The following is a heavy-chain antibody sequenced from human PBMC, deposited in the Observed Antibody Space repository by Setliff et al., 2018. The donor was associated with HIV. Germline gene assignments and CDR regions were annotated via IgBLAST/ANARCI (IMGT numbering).Heavy chain of an antibody. J-gene: IGHJ4*02. D-gene: IGHD6-19*01. V-gene: IGHV4-59*01. CDR2: IYYSGST. CDR3: ARQGAVTGHSFDS. CDR1: GGSIVRYY. Sequence: SETLSLTCTVSGGSIVRYYWTWIRQPPGKGLEWIGYIYYSGSTNYNPSLKSRVTISLDTSKIQFALKLSSMATADTAIYYCARQGAVTGHSFDSWGPGTLVTVSS.